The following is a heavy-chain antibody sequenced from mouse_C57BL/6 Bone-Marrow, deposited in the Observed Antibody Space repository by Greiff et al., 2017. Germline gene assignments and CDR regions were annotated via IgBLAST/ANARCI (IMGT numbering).Heavy chain of an antibody. Sequence: QVQLQQPGAELVKPGASVKLSCKASGYTFTSYWMHWVKQRPGQGLEWIGMIHPNSGSTNYNAKFKSKATLTVDKSSSTAYMQLSSLTSEDSAVYYCARYRYYGTYGFAYWGQGTLVTVSA. CDR2: IHPNSGST. J-gene: IGHJ3*01. CDR1: GYTFTSYW. CDR3: ARYRYYGTYGFAY. D-gene: IGHD2-1*01. V-gene: IGHV1-64*01.